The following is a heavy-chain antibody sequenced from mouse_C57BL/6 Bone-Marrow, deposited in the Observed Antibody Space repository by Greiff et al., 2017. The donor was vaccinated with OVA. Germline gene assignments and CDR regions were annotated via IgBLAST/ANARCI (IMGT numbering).Heavy chain of an antibody. CDR2: IDPENGDT. Sequence: VQLKESGAELVRPGASVKLSCTASGFNIKDDYMHWVKERPEQGLEWIGWIDPENGDTEYATKFQGKATITADTSSKTGYLHLSSLTSEDTAVYYCTTYRCWGQGTTLTVSS. J-gene: IGHJ2*01. V-gene: IGHV14-4*01. CDR1: GFNIKDDY. CDR3: TTYRC.